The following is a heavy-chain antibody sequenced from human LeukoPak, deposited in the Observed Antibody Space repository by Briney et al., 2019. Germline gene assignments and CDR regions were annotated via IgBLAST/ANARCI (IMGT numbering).Heavy chain of an antibody. CDR1: ELIFSNYW. V-gene: IGHV3-7*03. J-gene: IGHJ4*02. D-gene: IGHD2-2*01. CDR2: LNQGGHEK. Sequence: PGGSLRLSCVASELIFSNYWMSWVRQGPGEGPEWVANLNQGGHEKDSVDSVRGRFTISRDNAKKSLDLQMNSLRVEDTAIYYCARLAVPPGNRGWYYEHWGQGTLVTVSS. CDR3: ARLAVPPGNRGWYYEH.